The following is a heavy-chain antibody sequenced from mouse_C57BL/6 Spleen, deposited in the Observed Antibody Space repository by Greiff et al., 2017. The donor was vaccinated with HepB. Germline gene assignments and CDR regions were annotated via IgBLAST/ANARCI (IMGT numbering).Heavy chain of an antibody. CDR2: IDPSDSYT. D-gene: IGHD2-1*01. CDR1: GYTFTSYW. CDR3: ARSEGNYPDFDY. Sequence: QVQLQQPGAELVMPGASVKLSCKASGYTFTSYWMHWVKQRPGQGLEWIGEIDPSDSYTNYNQKFKGKSTLTVDKSSSTAYLQLSSLTSEDSAVYYCARSEGNYPDFDYWGQGTTLTVAS. V-gene: IGHV1-69*01. J-gene: IGHJ2*01.